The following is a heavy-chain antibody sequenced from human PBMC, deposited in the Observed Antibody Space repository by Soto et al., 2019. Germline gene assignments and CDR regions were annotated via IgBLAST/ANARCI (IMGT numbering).Heavy chain of an antibody. V-gene: IGHV4-34*01. D-gene: IGHD6-19*01. J-gene: IGHJ4*02. CDR1: GGSFSAYY. Sequence: PSETLSLTCAVYGGSFSAYYWSWVRQPPGKGLEWIGEIIHSESTKYNPSLKSRVTISVDTSKNQFSLKLSSVTAADTAVYYCARGSLIAVALDYWGQGTLVTVSS. CDR2: IIHSEST. CDR3: ARGSLIAVALDY.